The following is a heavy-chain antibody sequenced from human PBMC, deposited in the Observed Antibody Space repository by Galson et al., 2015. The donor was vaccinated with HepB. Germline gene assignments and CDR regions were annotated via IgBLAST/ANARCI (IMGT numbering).Heavy chain of an antibody. V-gene: IGHV1-18*01. CDR2: ISAYNGNT. CDR3: ARDLRRSNYLPYYYMDV. Sequence: SVKVSCKASGYTFTSYGISWVRQAPGQGLEWMGWISAYNGNTNYAQKLQGRVTMTTDTSTSTAYMELRSLRSDDTAVYYCARDLRRSNYLPYYYMDVWGKGTTVTVSS. D-gene: IGHD4-11*01. J-gene: IGHJ6*03. CDR1: GYTFTSYG.